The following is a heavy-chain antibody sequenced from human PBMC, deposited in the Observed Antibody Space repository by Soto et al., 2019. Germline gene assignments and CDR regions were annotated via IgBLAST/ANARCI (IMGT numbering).Heavy chain of an antibody. J-gene: IGHJ5*02. CDR1: GDSLTSYY. D-gene: IGHD3-9*01. Sequence: QVQLQESGPGLVKPSETLSLTCSVSGDSLTSYYWTWVRQPPGKGLEWIGYIYYTGKTNYNPSLKSRVTTTMDLSKNQFSLELRSLTAADTAVYYCASIILTGYYGLEPWGQGTLVIVSA. CDR3: ASIILTGYYGLEP. V-gene: IGHV4-59*01. CDR2: IYYTGKT.